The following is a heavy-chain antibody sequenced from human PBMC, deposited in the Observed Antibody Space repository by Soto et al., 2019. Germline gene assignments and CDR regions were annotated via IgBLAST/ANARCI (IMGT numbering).Heavy chain of an antibody. CDR2: ISWNSGSI. D-gene: IGHD4-17*01. CDR1: GFTFDDYA. J-gene: IGHJ4*02. Sequence: SLRLSCAASGFTFDDYAMHWVRQAPGKGLEWVSGISWNSGSIGYADSVKGRFTISRDNAKNSLYLQMNSLRAEDTALYYCAKAYGDYLFDYWGQGTLVTVSS. V-gene: IGHV3-9*01. CDR3: AKAYGDYLFDY.